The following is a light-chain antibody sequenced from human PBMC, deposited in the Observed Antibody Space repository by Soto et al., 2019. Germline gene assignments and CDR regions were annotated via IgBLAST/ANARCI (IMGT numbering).Light chain of an antibody. V-gene: IGKV1-33*01. CDR3: QQYENLPT. CDR2: DAS. J-gene: IGKJ5*01. CDR1: QNINNY. Sequence: DMQMTRSGSSLSASVVYRVSITCQASQNINNYLKWYQQKPGRAPKLLIYDASNLEAGAHSRFRGSGSGTDFTFTISRLQHEDIATYYCQQYENLPTFGQGTRLETK.